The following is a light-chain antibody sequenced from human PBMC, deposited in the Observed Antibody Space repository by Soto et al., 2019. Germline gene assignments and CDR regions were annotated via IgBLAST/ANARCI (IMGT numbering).Light chain of an antibody. CDR3: QSYDSSLSGSV. V-gene: IGLV1-40*01. CDR1: NSNIGAPYD. Sequence: QSVLTLPPSVSGARGQRVTISCTGSNSNIGAPYDVYWYQQPPGTAPKLLIYGNSNRPSGVPDRFSGSKSGTSASLAITGLQAEDEADYYCQSYDSSLSGSVFGGGTKVTVL. CDR2: GNS. J-gene: IGLJ2*01.